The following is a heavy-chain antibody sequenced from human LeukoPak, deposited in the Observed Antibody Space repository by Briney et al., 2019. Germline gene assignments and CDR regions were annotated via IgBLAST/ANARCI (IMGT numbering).Heavy chain of an antibody. CDR1: GDSVSSKNGA. CDR2: TYYRSKWYN. V-gene: IGHV6-1*01. CDR3: ARDFGTTGWHTFDY. D-gene: IGHD6-19*01. J-gene: IGHJ4*02. Sequence: SQTLSLTCVVSGDSVSSKNGAWNWIRQSPSRGLEWLGRTYYRSKWYNDYAESMEGRMAISQDTSKNQYSLHLNSVTPDDTAVYYCARDFGTTGWHTFDYWGQGTLVTVSS.